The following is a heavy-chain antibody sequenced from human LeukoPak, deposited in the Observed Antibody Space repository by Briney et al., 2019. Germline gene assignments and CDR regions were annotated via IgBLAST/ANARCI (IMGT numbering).Heavy chain of an antibody. CDR3: ARSAWGCSSTSCYGDFDY. CDR2: IRYDGSNK. D-gene: IGHD2-2*01. V-gene: IGHV3-30*02. J-gene: IGHJ4*02. CDR1: GFTFSSYS. Sequence: SGGSLRLSCAASGFTFSSYSRNWVRQVPGKGLEWVAFIRYDGSNKYYADSVKGRFTISRDNSKNTLYLQMNSLRAEDTAVYYCARSAWGCSSTSCYGDFDYWGQGTLVTVSS.